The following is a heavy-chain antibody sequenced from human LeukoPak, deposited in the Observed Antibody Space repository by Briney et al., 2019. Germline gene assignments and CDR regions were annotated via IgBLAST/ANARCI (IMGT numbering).Heavy chain of an antibody. CDR3: ARDTGVYGSGSYLYYYYYYMDV. CDR2: ISAYNGNT. D-gene: IGHD3-10*01. V-gene: IGHV1-18*01. J-gene: IGHJ6*03. CDR1: GYTFTSYG. Sequence: GASGKVSCKASGYTFTSYGISRVRQAPGQGLEWMGWISAYNGNTNYAQKLQGRVTMTTDTSTSTAYMELRSLRSDDTAVYYCARDTGVYGSGSYLYYYYYYMDVWGKGTTVTVSS.